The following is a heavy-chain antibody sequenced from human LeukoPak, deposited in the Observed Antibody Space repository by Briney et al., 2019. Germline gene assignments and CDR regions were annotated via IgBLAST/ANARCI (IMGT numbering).Heavy chain of an antibody. J-gene: IGHJ4*02. CDR2: IYYSGST. CDR1: GGSISSSSYY. Sequence: SETLSLTCTVSGGSISSSSYYWGWIRQPPGKGLEWIGSIYYSGSTYYNPSLKSRVTISVDTSKNQFSLKLSSVTAADTAVYYCARHLPKTGDFDYWGQGTLVTVSS. CDR3: ARHLPKTGDFDY. D-gene: IGHD7-27*01. V-gene: IGHV4-39*01.